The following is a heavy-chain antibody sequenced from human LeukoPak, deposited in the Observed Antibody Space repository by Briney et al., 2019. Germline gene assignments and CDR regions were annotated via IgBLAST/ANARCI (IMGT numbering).Heavy chain of an antibody. Sequence: SETLSLTCAVSGYSISSGYYWGWIRQPPGKGLEWIGSIYHSGSTYYNPSLKSRVTISVDTSKNQFSLKLSSVTAADTAVYYCAREITEEPTVTSDYYYYYMDVWGKGTTVTVSS. CDR1: GYSISSGYY. CDR3: AREITEEPTVTSDYYYYYMDV. D-gene: IGHD4-11*01. V-gene: IGHV4-38-2*02. CDR2: IYHSGST. J-gene: IGHJ6*03.